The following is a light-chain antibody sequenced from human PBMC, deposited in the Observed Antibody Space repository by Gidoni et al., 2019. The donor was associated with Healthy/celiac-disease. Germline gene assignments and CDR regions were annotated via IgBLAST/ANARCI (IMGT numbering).Light chain of an antibody. V-gene: IGLV3-1*01. CDR3: QAWDSSLVV. J-gene: IGLJ2*01. Sequence: SYELPQPPSVSVPPGQTASITCSGDKLGDKYACWYQQKPGQSPVLVIYQDSKRPSGIPARFSGSNSGNTATLTISGTQAMDEADYYCQAWDSSLVVFGGGTKLTVL. CDR1: KLGDKY. CDR2: QDS.